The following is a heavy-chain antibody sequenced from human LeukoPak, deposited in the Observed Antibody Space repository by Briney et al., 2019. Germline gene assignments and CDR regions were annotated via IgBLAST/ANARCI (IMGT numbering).Heavy chain of an antibody. CDR2: ISWNSGSI. Sequence: PGRSLRLSCAASGFTFDDYAMHWVRQAPGKGLEWVSGISWNSGSIGYADSVKGRFTISRDNAKNSLYLQMNSLRAEDTALYYCAKDRGTGIAAAGTGDYYGMDVWGQGTTVTVSS. CDR1: GFTFDDYA. CDR3: AKDRGTGIAAAGTGDYYGMDV. D-gene: IGHD6-13*01. J-gene: IGHJ6*02. V-gene: IGHV3-9*01.